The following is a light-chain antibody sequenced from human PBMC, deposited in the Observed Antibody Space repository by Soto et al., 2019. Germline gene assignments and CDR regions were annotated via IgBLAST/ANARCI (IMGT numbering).Light chain of an antibody. CDR1: SSDVGGYNY. Sequence: LTQPRSVSGSPGQSVTISCTGTSSDVGGYNYVSWYQQHPGKAPKLMIYDVSKRPSGVPDRFSGSKSGNTASLTISGLQAEDEADYYCCSYAGSYTLYVFGTGTKVTVL. J-gene: IGLJ1*01. CDR3: CSYAGSYTLYV. V-gene: IGLV2-11*01. CDR2: DVS.